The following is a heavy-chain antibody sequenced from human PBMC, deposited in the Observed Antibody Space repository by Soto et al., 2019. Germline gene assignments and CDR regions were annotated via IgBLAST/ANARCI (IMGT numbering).Heavy chain of an antibody. Sequence: ASVKVSCKASGYTFTSYGISWVRQAPGQGLEWMGWISAYNGNTNYVQKLQGRVTMTTDTSTSTAYMELRSLRSDDTAVYYCARDAGFYDSSGYSEGNWFDPWGQGTLVTVSS. CDR3: ARDAGFYDSSGYSEGNWFDP. CDR2: ISAYNGNT. CDR1: GYTFTSYG. V-gene: IGHV1-18*01. J-gene: IGHJ5*02. D-gene: IGHD3-22*01.